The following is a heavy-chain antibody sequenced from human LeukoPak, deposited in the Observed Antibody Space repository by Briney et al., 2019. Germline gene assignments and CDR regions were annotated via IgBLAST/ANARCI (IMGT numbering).Heavy chain of an antibody. J-gene: IGHJ3*02. Sequence: ASVKVSCKASGYTFTSYYMHWVRQAPGQGLEWMGIINPSGGSTSYALKFQGRVTMTRDTSTSTVYMELSSLRSEDTAVYYCATAYNYGRDAFDIWGQGTMVTVSS. CDR1: GYTFTSYY. V-gene: IGHV1-46*01. CDR3: ATAYNYGRDAFDI. CDR2: INPSGGST. D-gene: IGHD5-18*01.